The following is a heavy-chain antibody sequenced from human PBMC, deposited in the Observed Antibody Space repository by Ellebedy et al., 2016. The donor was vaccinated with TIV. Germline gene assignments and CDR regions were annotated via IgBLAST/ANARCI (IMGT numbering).Heavy chain of an antibody. D-gene: IGHD6-13*01. CDR2: INPNSGGS. CDR3: ARVTYSTYAFDI. Sequence: AASVKVSCKASGYTFTGYYMHWVRQAPGQGIEWMGWINPNSGGSNYAQKFQGRVTMTRDTSISTAYMELSRLRSDDTAVYYCARVTYSTYAFDIWGQGTMVTVSS. V-gene: IGHV1-2*02. J-gene: IGHJ3*02. CDR1: GYTFTGYY.